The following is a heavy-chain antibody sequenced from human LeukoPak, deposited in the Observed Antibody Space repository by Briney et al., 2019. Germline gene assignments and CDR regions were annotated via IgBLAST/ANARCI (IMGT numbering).Heavy chain of an antibody. J-gene: IGHJ4*02. V-gene: IGHV1-2*02. Sequence: GASVKVSCKASGYNLRGYYIHWVRLAPGQGPEWMGWINSNSGDTGHAQKFQGRVTMTTDTSISTAYMELSSLQSDDTAIYYCAREGYLYGAGSYPLDSWGQGTLVTVSS. CDR2: INSNSGDT. D-gene: IGHD3-10*01. CDR1: GYNLRGYY. CDR3: AREGYLYGAGSYPLDS.